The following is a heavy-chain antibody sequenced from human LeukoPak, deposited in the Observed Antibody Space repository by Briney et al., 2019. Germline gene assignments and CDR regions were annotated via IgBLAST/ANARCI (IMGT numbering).Heavy chain of an antibody. Sequence: GASVKVSCKASGGTFSSYAISWVRQAPGQGLEWMGGIIPIFGTANYAQKFQGRVTITADESTSTAYMELSSLGSEDTAVYYCARHGGYSNYYYYGMDVWGQGTTVTVSS. V-gene: IGHV1-69*13. CDR1: GGTFSSYA. J-gene: IGHJ6*02. CDR2: IIPIFGTA. D-gene: IGHD5-18*01. CDR3: ARHGGYSNYYYYGMDV.